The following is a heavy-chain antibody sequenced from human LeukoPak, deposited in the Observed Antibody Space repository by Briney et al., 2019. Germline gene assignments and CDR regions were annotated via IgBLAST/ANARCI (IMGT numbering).Heavy chain of an antibody. CDR3: ARLSRGYYYWLDH. J-gene: IGHJ5*02. CDR1: GGSINSYY. CDR2: IYYSGST. V-gene: IGHV4-59*01. D-gene: IGHD3-22*01. Sequence: ASETLSLTCTVSGGSINSYYWSWIRQPPGKGLEWIGYIYYSGSTNYNPSLKSRVTISVDTSKNQFSLKLSSVTAADTAVYYCARLSRGYYYWLDHWGQGTLVTVSS.